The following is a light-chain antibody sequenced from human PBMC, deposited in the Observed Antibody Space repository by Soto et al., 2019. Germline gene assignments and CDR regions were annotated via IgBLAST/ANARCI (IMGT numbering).Light chain of an antibody. CDR2: YDS. CDR1: NIGSKS. CDR3: QVTV. Sequence: SYELTQPPSVSVAPGKTARITCGGNNIGSKSVHWYQQKPGQAPVLVIYYDSDRPSGIPERFSGSNSGNTATLTISRVEAGDEADYYCQVTVFGGGTKVTVL. J-gene: IGLJ2*01. V-gene: IGLV3-21*01.